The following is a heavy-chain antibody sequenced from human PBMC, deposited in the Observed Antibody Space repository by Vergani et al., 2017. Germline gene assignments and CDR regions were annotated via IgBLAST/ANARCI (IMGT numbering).Heavy chain of an antibody. CDR1: GYTFTSYG. Sequence: QVQLVQSGAEVKKPGASVKVSCKASGYTFTSYGISWVRQAPGQGLEWMGWISAYNGNTNYAQKLQGRVTMTTDTSTSTAYMELRSLRSDDTAVYYCARESANDYDSSGYYYAADAFDIWGQGTMVTVSS. J-gene: IGHJ3*02. V-gene: IGHV1-18*01. D-gene: IGHD3-22*01. CDR3: ARESANDYDSSGYYYAADAFDI. CDR2: ISAYNGNT.